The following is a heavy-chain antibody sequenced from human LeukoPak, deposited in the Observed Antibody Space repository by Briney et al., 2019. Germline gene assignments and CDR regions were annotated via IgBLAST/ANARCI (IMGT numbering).Heavy chain of an antibody. V-gene: IGHV4-34*01. D-gene: IGHD2-2*01. Sequence: SETLSLTCAVYGGSFSGYYWSWIRQPPGKGLEWIGEINHSGSTNYNPSLKSRVTISVDTSKNQFSLKLSSVTAADTAVYYCARGPSNCSSTSCYSGTTGAFVYWGQGTLVTVSS. CDR2: INHSGST. J-gene: IGHJ4*02. CDR3: ARGPSNCSSTSCYSGTTGAFVY. CDR1: GGSFSGYY.